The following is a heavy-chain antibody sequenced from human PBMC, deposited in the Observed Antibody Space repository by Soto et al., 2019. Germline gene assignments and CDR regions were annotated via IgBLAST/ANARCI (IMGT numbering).Heavy chain of an antibody. Sequence: SLTCTVSGGSISSGDYYWSWIRQPPGKGLEWIGYIYYSGSTYYNPSLKSRVTISVDTSKNQFSLKLNSVTAADTAVYYCARAYYDFWSGYHLGMDVWGQGTTVTVSS. J-gene: IGHJ6*02. CDR2: IYYSGST. D-gene: IGHD3-3*01. CDR1: GGSISSGDYY. V-gene: IGHV4-30-4*01. CDR3: ARAYYDFWSGYHLGMDV.